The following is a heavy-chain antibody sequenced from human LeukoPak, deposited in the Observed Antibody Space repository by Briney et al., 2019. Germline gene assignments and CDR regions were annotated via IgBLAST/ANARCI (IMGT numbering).Heavy chain of an antibody. V-gene: IGHV3-30-3*01. D-gene: IGHD2/OR15-2a*01. J-gene: IGHJ4*02. CDR2: ISYDGSNK. CDR1: GFTFSSYA. CDR3: ARVPRLKLFYYFDY. Sequence: GGSLRLSGAASGFTFSSYAMHWVRQAPGKGLEWVAVISYDGSNKYYADSVKGRFTISRDNSKNTLYLQMNSLRAEDTAVYYCARVPRLKLFYYFDYWGQGTLVTVSS.